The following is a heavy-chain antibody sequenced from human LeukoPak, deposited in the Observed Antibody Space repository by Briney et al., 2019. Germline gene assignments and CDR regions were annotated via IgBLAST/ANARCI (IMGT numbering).Heavy chain of an antibody. CDR2: ISTSGNT. J-gene: IGHJ4*02. V-gene: IGHV4-61*02. Sequence: SQTLSLTCTVSGGSISSGSYYWSWIRQPAGKGLEWIGRISTSGNTNYNPSLKSRVTISVDTSKNQLSLRLRSVTAADTAVYYCARAYYNILTGCVFDIWGQGTLVTVSS. D-gene: IGHD3-9*01. CDR3: ARAYYNILTGCVFDI. CDR1: GGSISSGSYY.